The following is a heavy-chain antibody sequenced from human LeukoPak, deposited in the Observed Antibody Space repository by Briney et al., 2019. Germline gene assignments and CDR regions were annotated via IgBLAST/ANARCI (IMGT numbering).Heavy chain of an antibody. CDR2: ISGSGGST. CDR3: AKDRSRSGWYIWYFDL. V-gene: IGHV3-23*01. CDR1: GCTFSSYA. D-gene: IGHD6-19*01. Sequence: GGSLRLSCAASGCTFSSYAMSWVRQAPGKGLEWVSAISGSGGSTYYADSVKGRFTISRDNSKNTLYPQMNSLRAEDTAVYYCAKDRSRSGWYIWYFDLWGRGTLVTVSS. J-gene: IGHJ2*01.